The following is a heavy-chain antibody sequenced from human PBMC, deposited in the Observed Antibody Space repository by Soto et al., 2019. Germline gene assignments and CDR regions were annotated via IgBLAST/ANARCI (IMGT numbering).Heavy chain of an antibody. J-gene: IGHJ4*02. CDR1: GFISSSYA. Sequence: EVQVLESGGGLVQPGGSLRLSCAASGFISSSYAMSWVRQAPGKGLEWVSAISGSGGSTYYADSVKGRFTISRDNSKNTLYLQMNSLRAEDTAVYFCAKNGYSSGWYEDYWGQGSLVTVSS. CDR3: AKNGYSSGWYEDY. V-gene: IGHV3-23*01. CDR2: ISGSGGST. D-gene: IGHD6-19*01.